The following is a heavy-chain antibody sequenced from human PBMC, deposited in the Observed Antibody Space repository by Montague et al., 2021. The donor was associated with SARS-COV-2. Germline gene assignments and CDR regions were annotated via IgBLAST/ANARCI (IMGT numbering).Heavy chain of an antibody. CDR3: ARDRPESWRISPARAGLFATVVHSESGVDV. CDR2: IQTSGTS. J-gene: IGHJ6*02. V-gene: IGHV4-61*09. D-gene: IGHD4-23*01. CDR1: GDSMTSGSHF. Sequence: TLSLTCSVSGDSMTSGSHFWTWIRQPAGKGLEWIGHIQTSGTSNYSPSLRDRITLSIDTSRNQFSLELRSVTAADTAVYYCARDRPESWRISPARAGLFATVVHSESGVDVWGRGTTVIVS.